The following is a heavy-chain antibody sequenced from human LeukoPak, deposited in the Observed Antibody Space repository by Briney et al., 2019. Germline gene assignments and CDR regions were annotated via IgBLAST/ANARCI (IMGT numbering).Heavy chain of an antibody. J-gene: IGHJ4*02. V-gene: IGHV3-43*01. CDR3: AKDILWREQRLVNAGIDY. CDR1: GFTFDEYT. Sequence: HPGGSLRLSCAASGFTFDEYTMHWVRQVPGKGLEWVSLISWDGGSSYYADSVKGRFTISRDNSKKSLYLQMNSLRTEDTAFYFCAKDILWREQRLVNAGIDYWGQGTLVTVSS. D-gene: IGHD6-13*01. CDR2: ISWDGGSS.